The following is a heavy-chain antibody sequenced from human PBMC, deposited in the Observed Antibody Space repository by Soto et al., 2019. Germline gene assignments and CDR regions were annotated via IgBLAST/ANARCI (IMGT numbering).Heavy chain of an antibody. CDR2: MSGNGGRI. V-gene: IGHV3-23*01. D-gene: IGHD6-13*01. J-gene: IGHJ2*01. Sequence: GKGLEWVSLMSGNGGRIVYADSVKGRFTISRENSKNTLYLQMNSLRLEDTAVYFFFQAEDGRRSCSTGSAFLLNRSSDL. CDR3: FQAEDGRRSCSTGSAFLLNRSSDL.